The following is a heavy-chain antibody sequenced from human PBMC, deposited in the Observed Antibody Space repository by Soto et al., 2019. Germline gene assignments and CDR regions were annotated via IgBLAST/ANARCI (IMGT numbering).Heavy chain of an antibody. CDR3: TTGLTDYYDSSGYYLLDY. J-gene: IGHJ4*02. V-gene: IGHV3-15*07. CDR2: IKSKTDGGTT. CDR1: GFTFSNAW. D-gene: IGHD3-22*01. Sequence: EVQLVESGGGLVKPGGSLRLSCAASGFTFSNAWMNWVRQAPGKGLEWVGRIKSKTDGGTTDYAAPVKGRFTISRDDSKNTLYLQMNSLKTEDTAVYYCTTGLTDYYDSSGYYLLDYWGQGTLVTVSS.